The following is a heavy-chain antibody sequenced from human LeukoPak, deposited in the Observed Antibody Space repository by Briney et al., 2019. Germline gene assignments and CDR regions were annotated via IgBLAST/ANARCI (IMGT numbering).Heavy chain of an antibody. CDR1: GFTFSSYG. V-gene: IGHV3-23*01. D-gene: IGHD5-12*01. Sequence: GGSLRLSCAASGFTFSSYGMSWVRQAPGKGLEWVSAISGSGGSTYYADSVKGRFTISRDNSKNTLYLQMNSLRAEDTAVYYCAKRLEWLLWDEAYTFDYWGQGTLVTVSS. J-gene: IGHJ4*02. CDR2: ISGSGGST. CDR3: AKRLEWLLWDEAYTFDY.